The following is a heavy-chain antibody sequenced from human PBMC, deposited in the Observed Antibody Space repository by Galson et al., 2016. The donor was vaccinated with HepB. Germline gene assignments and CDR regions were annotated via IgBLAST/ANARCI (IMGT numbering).Heavy chain of an antibody. V-gene: IGHV3-33*01. CDR2: LWYDGSNE. Sequence: SLRLSCAASGFTFSNYGMHWVRQRPGKGLEWVAGLWYDGSNEHYEDSVRGRVTMTEDTSTDTAYMELTSLSSEDTAVYYCATGFAQGVWGAWGQGTLVTVSS. J-gene: IGHJ5*02. CDR1: GFTFSNYG. CDR3: ATGFAQGVWGA. D-gene: IGHD3-16*01.